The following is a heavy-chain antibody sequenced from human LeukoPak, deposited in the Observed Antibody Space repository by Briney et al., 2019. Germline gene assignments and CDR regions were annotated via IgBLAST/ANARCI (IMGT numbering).Heavy chain of an antibody. CDR2: INAGSGNT. CDR3: ARGVLREQQLGLDY. J-gene: IGHJ4*02. V-gene: IGHV1-3*01. Sequence: ASVKVSCKASGYTFTSYAIHWVRQAPGQRLEWMGWINAGSGNTQYSQKFQGRVTITRDTSASTAYMELSSLRSEDTAVYYRARGVLREQQLGLDYWGQGTLVTVSS. D-gene: IGHD6-13*01. CDR1: GYTFTSYA.